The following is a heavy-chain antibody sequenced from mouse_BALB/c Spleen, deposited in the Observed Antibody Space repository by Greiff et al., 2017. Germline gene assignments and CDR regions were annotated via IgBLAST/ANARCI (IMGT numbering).Heavy chain of an antibody. CDR2: IDPENGNT. Sequence: EVQLQESGAELVRPGALVKLSCKASGFNIKDYYMHWVKQRPEQGLEWIGWIDPENGNTIYDPKFQGKASITADTSSNTAYLQLSSLTSEDTAVYYCARTYGSRDWYFDVWGAGTTVTVSS. J-gene: IGHJ1*01. D-gene: IGHD1-1*01. CDR1: GFNIKDYY. CDR3: ARTYGSRDWYFDV. V-gene: IGHV14-1*02.